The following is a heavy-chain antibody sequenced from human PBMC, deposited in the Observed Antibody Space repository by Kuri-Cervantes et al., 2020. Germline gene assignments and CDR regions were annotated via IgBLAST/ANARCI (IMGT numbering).Heavy chain of an antibody. V-gene: IGHV4-61*01. CDR3: AKLGPSAWYFDL. Sequence: SETLSLTCAVSGYSISSGYYWGWIRQPPGKGLEWIGYIYYSGSTNYNPSLKSRVTISVDTSKNQFSLKLSSVTAADTAVYYCAKLGPSAWYFDLWGRGTLVTVSS. D-gene: IGHD1-7*01. CDR1: GYSISSGYY. CDR2: IYYSGST. J-gene: IGHJ2*01.